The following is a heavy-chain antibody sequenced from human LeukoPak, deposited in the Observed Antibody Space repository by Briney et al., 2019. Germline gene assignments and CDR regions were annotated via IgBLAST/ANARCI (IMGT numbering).Heavy chain of an antibody. D-gene: IGHD3-22*01. CDR3: ARDNGYFSVDY. CDR2: IKQDESEK. Sequence: GGSLRLSCAASGFTFTSYWMTWARQAPGKGLEWVANIKQDESEKYYGDSVRGRFTISRDNAQNSLYLQMNSLRAEDTAVYYCARDNGYFSVDYWGQGTLVTVSS. CDR1: GFTFTSYW. V-gene: IGHV3-7*01. J-gene: IGHJ4*02.